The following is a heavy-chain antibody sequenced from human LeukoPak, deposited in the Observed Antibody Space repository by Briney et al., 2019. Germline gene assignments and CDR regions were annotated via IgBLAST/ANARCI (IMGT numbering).Heavy chain of an antibody. CDR2: IYYSGST. CDR1: GGSISSYY. J-gene: IGHJ6*03. CDR3: ARGDGVYCSGGSCYYYYYMDV. D-gene: IGHD2-15*01. V-gene: IGHV4-59*01. Sequence: PSETLSLTCTVSGGSISSYYWSWIRQPPGKGLEWIGYIYYSGSTNYNPSLKSRVTISVDTSKNQFSLKLSSVTAADTAVYYCARGDGVYCSGGSCYYYYYMDVWGKGTTVTVSS.